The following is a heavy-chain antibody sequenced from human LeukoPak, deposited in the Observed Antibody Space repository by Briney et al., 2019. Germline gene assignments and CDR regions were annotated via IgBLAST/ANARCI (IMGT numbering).Heavy chain of an antibody. CDR2: IYYSGST. V-gene: IGHV4-30-4*08. J-gene: IGHJ4*02. CDR3: AREYSEMATTGGEGFDY. D-gene: IGHD5-24*01. CDR1: GGSISSGDYY. Sequence: TSETLSLTCTVSGGSISSGDYYWSWIHQPPGKGLEWIGYIYYSGSTYYNPSLKSRVTISVDTSKNQFSLKLSSVTAADTAVYYCAREYSEMATTGGEGFDYWGQGTLVTVSS.